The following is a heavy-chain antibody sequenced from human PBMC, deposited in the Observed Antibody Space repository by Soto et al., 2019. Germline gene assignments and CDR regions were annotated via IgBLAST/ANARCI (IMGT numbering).Heavy chain of an antibody. Sequence: GGSLRLSCAASGFTFSSYAMHWVRQAPGKGLEWVAVISYDGSNKYYADSVKGRFTISRDNSKNTLYLQMNSLRAEDTAVYYCARDPADGYNTWAYFQHWGQGTLVTVSS. CDR1: GFTFSSYA. D-gene: IGHD5-12*01. CDR3: ARDPADGYNTWAYFQH. V-gene: IGHV3-30-3*01. CDR2: ISYDGSNK. J-gene: IGHJ1*01.